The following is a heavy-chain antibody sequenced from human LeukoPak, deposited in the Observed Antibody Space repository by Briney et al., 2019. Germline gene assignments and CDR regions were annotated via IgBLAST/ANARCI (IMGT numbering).Heavy chain of an antibody. V-gene: IGHV4-38-2*02. J-gene: IGHJ4*02. CDR1: GYSISSGYY. CDR2: IYTSGST. Sequence: PSETLSLTCTVSGYSISSGYYWGWIRQPPGKGLEWIGYIYTSGSTNYNPSLKSRVTISVDTSKNHFSLKLSSVTAADTAVYYCARHGAQLLNTAFDYWGQGTLVTVSS. CDR3: ARHGAQLLNTAFDY. D-gene: IGHD2-2*01.